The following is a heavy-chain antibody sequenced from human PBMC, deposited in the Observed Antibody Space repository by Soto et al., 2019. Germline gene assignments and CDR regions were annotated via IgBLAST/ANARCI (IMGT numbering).Heavy chain of an antibody. CDR1: GGSFRNNA. V-gene: IGHV1-69*06. CDR2: ILPVYDTT. D-gene: IGHD3-16*01. CDR3: ARMRGMLLGSFDV. J-gene: IGHJ3*01. Sequence: QEKLVQTGAEVKTPGSSVKVSCKISGGSFRNNAFSWVRQAPGQGLEWMGQILPVYDTTKYARKFEGRVTITADKSPTTIHMELETVRSDDTAVYYCARMRGMLLGSFDVWGQGTTVSVSS.